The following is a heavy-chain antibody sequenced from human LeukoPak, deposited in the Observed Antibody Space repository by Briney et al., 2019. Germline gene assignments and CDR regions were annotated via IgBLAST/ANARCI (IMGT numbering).Heavy chain of an antibody. CDR1: GFTFSSYG. CDR3: AREGPPGSGSYYWNFDY. J-gene: IGHJ4*02. D-gene: IGHD3-10*01. Sequence: GGSLRLSCAASGFTFSSYGMHWVCQAPGKGLEWVAVIWYDGSNKYYADSVKGRFTISRDNSKNTLYLQMNSLRAEDTAVYYCAREGPPGSGSYYWNFDYWGQGTLVTVSS. V-gene: IGHV3-33*01. CDR2: IWYDGSNK.